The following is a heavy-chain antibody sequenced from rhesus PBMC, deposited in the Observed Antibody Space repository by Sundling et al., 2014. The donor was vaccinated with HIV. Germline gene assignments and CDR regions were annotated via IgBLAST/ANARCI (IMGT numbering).Heavy chain of an antibody. Sequence: DVQVVESGGGLVQPGRSLRLSCSVSGVSISSYGMTWVRQAPGKGLEWVSSISSRSNYMSNAGSVRGRITISRDNAKNSLSLEINSLRVEDTAVYYCSVGYYYFEFWGQGALVTVSS. CDR3: SVGYYYFEF. V-gene: IGHV3-136*01. J-gene: IGHJ1*01. D-gene: IGHD3-3*01. CDR1: GVSISSYG. CDR2: ISSRSNYM.